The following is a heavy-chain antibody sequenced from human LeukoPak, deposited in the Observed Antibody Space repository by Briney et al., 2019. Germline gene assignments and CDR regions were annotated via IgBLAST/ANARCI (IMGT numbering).Heavy chain of an antibody. CDR2: INPNSGGT. CDR3: ARVGAAYYYDSVDY. V-gene: IGHV1-2*06. Sequence: GASVKVSCKASGYTFTAYYMHWVRQAPGQGLEWMGRINPNSGGTNYAQKFQGRVTMTRDTSISTAYMELSRLRSDDTAVYYCARVGAAYYYDSVDYWGQGTLVTVSS. J-gene: IGHJ4*02. D-gene: IGHD3-22*01. CDR1: GYTFTAYY.